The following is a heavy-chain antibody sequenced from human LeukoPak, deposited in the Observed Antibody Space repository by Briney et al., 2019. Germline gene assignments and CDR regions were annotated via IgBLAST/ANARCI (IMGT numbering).Heavy chain of an antibody. Sequence: GGSLRLSCAASGFTFSSYSMNWVRQAPGKGLEWVSYISSSSTIYYADSVKGRFTISRDNAKNSLYLQMNSLRAEDTAVYYCARKRGGGYEPDDYWGQGTLVTVSS. CDR2: ISSSSTI. CDR1: GFTFSSYS. V-gene: IGHV3-48*01. CDR3: ARKRGGGYEPDDY. D-gene: IGHD5-12*01. J-gene: IGHJ4*02.